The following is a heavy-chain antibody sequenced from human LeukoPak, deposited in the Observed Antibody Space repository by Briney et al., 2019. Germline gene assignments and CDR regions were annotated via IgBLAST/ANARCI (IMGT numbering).Heavy chain of an antibody. J-gene: IGHJ4*02. CDR1: GFAFSSYD. CDR3: ARVLSGSYDNYFDY. Sequence: GGSLRLSCAASGFAFSSYDMHWVRQAPGKGLEWVAVISYDGSDKYYVDSVKGRFTISRDNSKNTLYLQMNSLKAEDAAVYYCARVLSGSYDNYFDYWGQGTLVTVSS. D-gene: IGHD1-26*01. V-gene: IGHV3-30*03. CDR2: ISYDGSDK.